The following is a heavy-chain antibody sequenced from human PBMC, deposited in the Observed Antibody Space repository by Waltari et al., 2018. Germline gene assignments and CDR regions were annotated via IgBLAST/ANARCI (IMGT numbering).Heavy chain of an antibody. D-gene: IGHD6-19*01. Sequence: STNYNPSLKSRVTISVDTSKNQFSLKLSSVTAADTAVYYCARGSSVEQWLPIIYSTRLDYFDYWGQGTLVTVSS. V-gene: IGHV4-59*09. CDR2: ST. CDR3: ARGSSVEQWLPIIYSTRLDYFDY. J-gene: IGHJ4*02.